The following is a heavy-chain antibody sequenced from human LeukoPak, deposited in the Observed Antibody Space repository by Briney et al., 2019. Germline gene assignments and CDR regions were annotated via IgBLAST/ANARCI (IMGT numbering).Heavy chain of an antibody. Sequence: GGSLRLSCAASGFTFSSYAMSWVRQAPGKGLEWVSGISGRDDNTYYADSVKGRFTISRDDSKNTLYLQMNSLRAEDTAVYYCARDILHFDIWGQGTMVTVSS. CDR2: ISGRDDNT. J-gene: IGHJ3*02. D-gene: IGHD2-15*01. CDR3: ARDILHFDI. V-gene: IGHV3-23*01. CDR1: GFTFSSYA.